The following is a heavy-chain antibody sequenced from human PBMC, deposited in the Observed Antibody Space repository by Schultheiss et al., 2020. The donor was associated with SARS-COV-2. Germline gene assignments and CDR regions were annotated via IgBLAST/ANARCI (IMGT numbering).Heavy chain of an antibody. J-gene: IGHJ4*02. Sequence: LRLSCSVSGGSVNSGEFYWSWIRQTPGKGLEWIGYIHHSGNSYHNPSLKSRVTISVDKSKNQFSLKLSSVTAADTAVYYCARRTTRSDYWGQGTLVTVSS. V-gene: IGHV4-30-4*08. CDR3: ARRTTRSDY. CDR2: IHHSGNS. D-gene: IGHD4-11*01. CDR1: GGSVNSGEFY.